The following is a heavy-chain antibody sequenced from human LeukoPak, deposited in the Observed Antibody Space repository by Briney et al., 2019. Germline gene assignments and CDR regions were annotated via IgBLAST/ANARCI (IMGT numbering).Heavy chain of an antibody. V-gene: IGHV3-15*01. D-gene: IGHD4-23*01. J-gene: IGHJ5*02. Sequence: GGSLRLSCAASGFTFSNAWMSWVRQAPGKGLEWVGRIKSKTDGGTTDYAAPVKGRFTISRDDSKNTLYLQMNSLRAEDTAVYYCAKDFRWLPGWFDPWGQGTLVTVSS. CDR2: IKSKTDGGTT. CDR1: GFTFSNAW. CDR3: AKDFRWLPGWFDP.